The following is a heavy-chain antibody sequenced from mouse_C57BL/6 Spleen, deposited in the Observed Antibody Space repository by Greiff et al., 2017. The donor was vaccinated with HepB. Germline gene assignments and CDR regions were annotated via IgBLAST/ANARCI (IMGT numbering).Heavy chain of an antibody. CDR1: GYTFTDYN. CDR2: INPNNGGT. V-gene: IGHV1-18*01. D-gene: IGHD1-1*01. J-gene: IGHJ1*03. CDR3: ARRVVDWYFDV. Sequence: EVKLMESGPELVKPGASVKIPCKASGYTFTDYNMDWVKQSHGKSLEWIGDINPNNGGTIYNQKFKGKATLTVDKSSSTAYMVLRSLTSEDTAVYYCARRVVDWYFDVWGTGTTVTVSS.